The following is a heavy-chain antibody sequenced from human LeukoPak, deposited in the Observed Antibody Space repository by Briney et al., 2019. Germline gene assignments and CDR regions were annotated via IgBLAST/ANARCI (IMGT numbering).Heavy chain of an antibody. J-gene: IGHJ6*03. V-gene: IGHV3-53*01. CDR2: IYSGGST. CDR3: ARDSFWSGYYYYMDV. CDR1: GFTLSSNY. D-gene: IGHD3-3*01. Sequence: PGGSLRLSCAASGFTLSSNYMSWVRQAPGKGLEWVSVIYSGGSTYYADSVKGRFNISRDNSKNTLYLQMNSLRAEDTAVYYCARDSFWSGYYYYMDVWGKGTTVTVSS.